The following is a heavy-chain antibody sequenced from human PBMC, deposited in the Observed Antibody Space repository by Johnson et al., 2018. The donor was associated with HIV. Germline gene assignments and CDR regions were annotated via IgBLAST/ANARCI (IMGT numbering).Heavy chain of an antibody. D-gene: IGHD2-15*01. V-gene: IGHV3-20*04. Sequence: MQLVESGGSVIRPGGSLRLSCVGTGFTFENYGMSWVRQAPGKGLEWVSGISWNGGSTGYADSVKGRFTISRDNSKNTLYLQMNSLRAEDTAVYYCARDGEYCSGGSCSDAFDIWGQGTMVTVSS. CDR1: GFTFENYG. CDR3: ARDGEYCSGGSCSDAFDI. CDR2: ISWNGGST. J-gene: IGHJ3*02.